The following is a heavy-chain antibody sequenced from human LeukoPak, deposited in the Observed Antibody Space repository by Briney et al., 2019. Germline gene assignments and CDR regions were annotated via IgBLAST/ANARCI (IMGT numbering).Heavy chain of an antibody. J-gene: IGHJ5*02. CDR2: IDSSGAVA. D-gene: IGHD2-2*01. CDR3: AKGGYCSSTSCYVGWFDP. Sequence: GGSLRLSCTPSGFTFSSYAMSWVRQAPGKGLEWVSSIDSSGAVAYYADSVKGRFTISRDNSKNTLFLQMNSLRAEDPAVYYCAKGGYCSSTSCYVGWFDPWGQGTLVTVSS. V-gene: IGHV3-23*05. CDR1: GFTFSSYA.